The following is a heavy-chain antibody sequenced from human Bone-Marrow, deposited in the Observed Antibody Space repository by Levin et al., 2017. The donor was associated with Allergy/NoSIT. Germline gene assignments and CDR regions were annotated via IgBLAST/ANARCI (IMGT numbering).Heavy chain of an antibody. J-gene: IGHJ4*02. CDR1: GFSFSDYW. CDR2: IKQDGSEK. V-gene: IGHV3-7*01. Sequence: GGSLRLSCAASGFSFSDYWMNWVRQAPGKGPQWVANIKQDGSEKYYVDSVKGRFTISRDNVKNSLYLQMNSLRVEDTAVYYCARPPIVEEYYDSSGYGYWGQGTLVTVSS. D-gene: IGHD3-22*01. CDR3: ARPPIVEEYYDSSGYGY.